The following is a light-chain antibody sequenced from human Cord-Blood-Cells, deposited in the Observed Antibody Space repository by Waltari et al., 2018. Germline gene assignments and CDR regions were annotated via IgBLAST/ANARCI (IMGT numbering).Light chain of an antibody. CDR3: QQYNSYSYT. J-gene: IGKJ2*01. CDR2: KAS. Sequence: DIQMTQSPSTLSASVGDRVTITCRASQSISRWLVWYQQKPGKAPKLLIYKASSLESGVPSRFSGSGSGTEFTLTISSLQPDDFATYYCQQYNSYSYTFGQGTKLEIK. V-gene: IGKV1-5*03. CDR1: QSISRW.